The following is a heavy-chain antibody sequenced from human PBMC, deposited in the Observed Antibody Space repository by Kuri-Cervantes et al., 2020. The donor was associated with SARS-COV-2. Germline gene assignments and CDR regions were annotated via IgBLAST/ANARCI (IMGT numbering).Heavy chain of an antibody. CDR3: ARGVTIFGVVSYYYYMDV. CDR2: INPNSGGT. D-gene: IGHD3-3*01. Sequence: ASVKVSCKASGYTFTGYYMHWVRQAPGQGLEWMGWINPNSGGTNYAQKFQGRVTMTRDTSISTAYMELSRLRTDDPAVYYCARGVTIFGVVSYYYYMDVWGKGTTVTVSS. CDR1: GYTFTGYY. V-gene: IGHV1-2*02. J-gene: IGHJ6*03.